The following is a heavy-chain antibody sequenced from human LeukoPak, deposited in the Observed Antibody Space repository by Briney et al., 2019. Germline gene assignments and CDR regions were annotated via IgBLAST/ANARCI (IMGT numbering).Heavy chain of an antibody. CDR3: ARGSPIVVVPAAYWFDP. CDR1: GYTFTSYD. CDR2: MNPNSGNT. D-gene: IGHD2-2*01. V-gene: IGHV1-8*01. Sequence: VASVKVSCKASGYTFTSYDINWVRQATGQGLEWMGWMNPNSGNTGYAQKFQGRVTMTRNTSISTAYMELSSLRSEDTAVYYCARGSPIVVVPAAYWFDPWGQGTLVTVSS. J-gene: IGHJ5*02.